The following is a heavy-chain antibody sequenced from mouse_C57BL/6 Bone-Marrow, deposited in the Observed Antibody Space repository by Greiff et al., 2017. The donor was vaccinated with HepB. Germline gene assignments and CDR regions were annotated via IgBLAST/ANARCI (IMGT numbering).Heavy chain of an antibody. J-gene: IGHJ4*01. CDR1: GFSLTSYG. Sequence: QVQLQQSGPGLVQPSQSLSITCTVSGFSLTSYGVHWVRQSPGKGLEWLGVIWRGGSADYNAAFMSRLSITKDNSKSQVFFKMNSLQADDTAIYYCAKKSLDYYAMDYWGQGTSVTVSS. CDR2: IWRGGSA. V-gene: IGHV2-5*01. CDR3: AKKSLDYYAMDY.